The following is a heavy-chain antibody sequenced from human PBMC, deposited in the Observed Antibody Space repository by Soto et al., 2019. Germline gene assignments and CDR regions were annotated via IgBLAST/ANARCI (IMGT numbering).Heavy chain of an antibody. Sequence: SSETLSLTCTVSGGSISSYYWSWIRQPPGKGLEWIGYIYYSGSTNYNPSLKSRVTISVDTSKNQFSLKLSSVTAADTAVYYCASSTISYYYYLDVWGKGTTVTVSS. CDR3: ASSTISYYYYLDV. J-gene: IGHJ6*03. CDR1: GGSISSYY. D-gene: IGHD5-12*01. CDR2: IYYSGST. V-gene: IGHV4-59*08.